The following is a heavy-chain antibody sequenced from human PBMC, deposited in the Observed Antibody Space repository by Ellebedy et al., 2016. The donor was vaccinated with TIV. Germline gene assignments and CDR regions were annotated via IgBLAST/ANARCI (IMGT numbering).Heavy chain of an antibody. J-gene: IGHJ3*02. CDR1: GFPFSSYW. CDR2: IKEDGSEK. Sequence: GESLKISCAASGFPFSSYWMSWVRQAPGKGLEWVANIKEDGSEKYYVDSVKGRFTISRDNAKNSLYLQMNSLRAEDTAVYYCARDYPWSGVTTSDAFDIWGQGTMVTVSS. CDR3: ARDYPWSGVTTSDAFDI. V-gene: IGHV3-7*03. D-gene: IGHD3-3*01.